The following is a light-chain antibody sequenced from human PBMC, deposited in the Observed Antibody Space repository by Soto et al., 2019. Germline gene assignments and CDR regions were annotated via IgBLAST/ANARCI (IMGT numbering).Light chain of an antibody. J-gene: IGKJ1*01. V-gene: IGKV3-15*01. CDR2: GAS. Sequence: ETVMTQSPATLSVSPGERAIVSCRASQSVSTNLAWFQQKPGQAPRLLIYGASIRATDIPARFSGSGSGTEFTFTISSLQSEDFAVYYCHQYHNWPRAFGQGTKVEIK. CDR3: HQYHNWPRA. CDR1: QSVSTN.